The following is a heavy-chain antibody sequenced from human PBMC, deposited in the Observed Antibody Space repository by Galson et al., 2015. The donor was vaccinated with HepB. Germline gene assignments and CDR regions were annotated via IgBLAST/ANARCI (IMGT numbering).Heavy chain of an antibody. D-gene: IGHD3-3*01. J-gene: IGHJ4*02. V-gene: IGHV3-48*02. CDR3: AREYYDFWSGYYLRD. CDR1: GFTFSSYS. Sequence: LRLSCAASGFTFSSYSMNWVRQAPGKGLEWVSYISSSSSTIYYADSVKGRFTISRDNAKNSLYLQMNSLRDEDTAVYYCAREYYDFWSGYYLRDWGQGTLVTVSS. CDR2: ISSSSSTI.